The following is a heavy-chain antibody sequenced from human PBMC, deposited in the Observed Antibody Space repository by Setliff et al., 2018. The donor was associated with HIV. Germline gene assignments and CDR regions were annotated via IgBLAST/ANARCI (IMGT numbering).Heavy chain of an antibody. CDR3: ARRAGPGGMDV. Sequence: PGESLKISCKASGFTFTDYWIGWVRQMPGKGLEWMGIIYPSDSDTRYSPSFQGQVTISADKSINTAYLQWSSLKASDTAIYYCARRAGPGGMDVWGQGTTVTVSS. CDR2: IYPSDSDT. V-gene: IGHV5-51*01. J-gene: IGHJ6*02. CDR1: GFTFTDYW.